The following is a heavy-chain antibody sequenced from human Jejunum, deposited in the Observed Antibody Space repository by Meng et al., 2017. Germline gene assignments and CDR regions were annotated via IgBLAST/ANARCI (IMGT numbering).Heavy chain of an antibody. Sequence: ASVKVSCKASGYTFNNYHMHCVRQAPGQGLEWMGQINPSGGRTTYAQKFQGRVTMTSDTSTSTVYMELSSLRSEDTAVYYCARDSGSYSPEDWGQGTLVTVSS. CDR3: ARDSGSYSPED. CDR2: INPSGGRT. D-gene: IGHD1-26*01. J-gene: IGHJ4*02. CDR1: GYTFNNYH. V-gene: IGHV1-46*02.